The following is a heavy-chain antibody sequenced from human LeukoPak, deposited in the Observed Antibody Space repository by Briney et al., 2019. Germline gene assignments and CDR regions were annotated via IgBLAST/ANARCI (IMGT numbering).Heavy chain of an antibody. Sequence: SETLSLTCTVSGGSISNYYWKWIRQPPGKGLEWIGYIYYSGSTNYNPSLKSRVTISVDTSKNQFSLKLSSVTAADTAVYYCARAGARYSSGWYWFDPWGQGTLVTVSS. D-gene: IGHD6-19*01. J-gene: IGHJ5*02. CDR3: ARAGARYSSGWYWFDP. CDR2: IYYSGST. V-gene: IGHV4-59*01. CDR1: GGSISNYY.